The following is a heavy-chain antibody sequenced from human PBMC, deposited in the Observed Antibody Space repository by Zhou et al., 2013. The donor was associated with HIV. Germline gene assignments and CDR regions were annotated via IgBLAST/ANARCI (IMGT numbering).Heavy chain of an antibody. CDR1: GYTFTGYY. J-gene: IGHJ4*02. CDR2: INPNSGGT. V-gene: IGHV1-2*02. CDR3: VRGRYDLVY. D-gene: IGHD5-12*01. Sequence: QVQLVQSGAEVKKPGASVKVSCKASGYTFTGYYMHWVRQAPGQGLEWMGWINPNSGGTNYAQRFQGRITMTRTTSMSTAYLELSSLTSEDTAVYYCVRGRYDLVYWGQGTLVTVSS.